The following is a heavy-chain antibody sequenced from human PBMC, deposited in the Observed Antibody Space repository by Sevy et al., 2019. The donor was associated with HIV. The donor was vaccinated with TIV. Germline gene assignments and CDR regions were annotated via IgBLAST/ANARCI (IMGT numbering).Heavy chain of an antibody. V-gene: IGHV4-61*02. CDR1: GGSIRSGRYY. J-gene: IGHJ4*02. CDR2: IVPSGGS. Sequence: SETLSLTCTVSGGSIRSGRYYWTWIRQPAGKGLEWVWRIVPSGGSDFNPSMMSRFSVSIDTSKKQFSLRLTSVTAADTAIYYCARADGDGYNYGYFDSWGPGTLVTVSS. CDR3: ARADGDGYNYGYFDS. D-gene: IGHD5-12*01.